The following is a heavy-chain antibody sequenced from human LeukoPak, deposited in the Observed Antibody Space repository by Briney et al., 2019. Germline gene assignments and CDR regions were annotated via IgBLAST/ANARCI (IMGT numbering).Heavy chain of an antibody. V-gene: IGHV4-30-2*01. Sequence: PSETLSLTCAVSGGSISGGGYSWSWIRQPPGKGLEWIGYTYHSGSTYYNPSLKSRVTISVDRSKNQFSLKLSSVTAADTAVYYCARDYQGFDPWGQGTLVTVSS. J-gene: IGHJ5*02. CDR3: ARDYQGFDP. CDR1: GGSISGGGYS. CDR2: TYHSGST. D-gene: IGHD3-16*02.